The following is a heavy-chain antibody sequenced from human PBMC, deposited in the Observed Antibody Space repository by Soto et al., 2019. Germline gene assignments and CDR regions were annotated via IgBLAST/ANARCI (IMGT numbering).Heavy chain of an antibody. V-gene: IGHV4-39*01. CDR1: GGSISGSSYY. J-gene: IGHJ4*02. CDR3: ARGERPQQRDY. CDR2: IFYSGST. D-gene: IGHD6-13*01. Sequence: PSETLSLTCTVSGGSISGSSYYWGWIRQPPGKGLEWIGSIFYSGSTYYNPSLKSRVTISVDTSKDQFSLNVTSVTAADTAVYYCARGERPQQRDYWGQGTLVTVSS.